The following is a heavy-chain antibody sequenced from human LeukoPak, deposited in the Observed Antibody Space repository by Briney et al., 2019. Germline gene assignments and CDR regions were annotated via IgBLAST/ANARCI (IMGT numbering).Heavy chain of an antibody. J-gene: IGHJ4*02. Sequence: GASVKLSCKASGYAFTGYYMHWVRQAPGQGLEWMGWINPNSGSTNYTQKFQGRVTMTRDTSISTAYMELSRLRSDDTAVYYCLMNFDYWGQGTLVTVSS. D-gene: IGHD2-8*01. V-gene: IGHV1-2*02. CDR3: LMNFDY. CDR2: INPNSGST. CDR1: GYAFTGYY.